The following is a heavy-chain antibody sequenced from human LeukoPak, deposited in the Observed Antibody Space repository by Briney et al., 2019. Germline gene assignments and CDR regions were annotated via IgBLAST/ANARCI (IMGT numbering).Heavy chain of an antibody. D-gene: IGHD3-9*01. CDR1: GYSFTSYW. J-gene: IGHJ4*02. CDR2: IYPGDSDT. V-gene: IGHV5-51*01. CDR3: ARSSPGGYFDWLLSFDY. Sequence: GESLKISCKGSGYSFTSYWIGWVRQMPGKGLEWMGIIYPGDSDTRYSPSFQGQVTISADKSISTAYLQWSSLKASDTAMYYCARSSPGGYFDWLLSFDYWGQGTLVTVSS.